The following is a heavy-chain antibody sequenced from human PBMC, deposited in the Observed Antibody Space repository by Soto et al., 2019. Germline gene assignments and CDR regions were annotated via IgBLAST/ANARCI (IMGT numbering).Heavy chain of an antibody. Sequence: QVQLVQSGAEVKKPGASVKVSCTASGYTFKSFYMHWVRQAPGQGLEWIGMINPTDGSVSFAQKFQDRVTLTTDRPTSTVYMELSSLTREDTAVYFFARDFGRHGAVDTTGWFDPWGQGTLVTVSS. V-gene: IGHV1-46*02. CDR2: INPTDGSV. CDR3: ARDFGRHGAVDTTGWFDP. J-gene: IGHJ5*02. D-gene: IGHD3-3*01. CDR1: GYTFKSFY.